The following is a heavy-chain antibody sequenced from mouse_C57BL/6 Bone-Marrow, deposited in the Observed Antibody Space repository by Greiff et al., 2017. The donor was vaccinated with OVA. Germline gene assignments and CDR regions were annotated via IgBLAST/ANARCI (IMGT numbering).Heavy chain of an antibody. CDR2: IDPETGGP. CDR3: TRGYSNYYAMDY. Sequence: QVQLQQSGAELVRPGASVTLSCKASGYTFTDYEMHWVKPTPVHGLEWIGAIDPETGGPAYNQKFKGKAILTADKASSTAYMELRSLTSEDSAVYYCTRGYSNYYAMDYWGQGTSVTVSS. V-gene: IGHV1-15*01. CDR1: GYTFTDYE. D-gene: IGHD2-5*01. J-gene: IGHJ4*01.